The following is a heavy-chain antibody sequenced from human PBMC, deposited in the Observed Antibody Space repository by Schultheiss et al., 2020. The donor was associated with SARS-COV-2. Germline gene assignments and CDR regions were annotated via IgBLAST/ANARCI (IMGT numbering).Heavy chain of an antibody. J-gene: IGHJ4*02. CDR1: GYTFTGYY. CDR3: ARGRQDYYYVRRWYYFDY. CDR2: INPNSGGT. V-gene: IGHV1-2*02. Sequence: ASVKVSCKASGYTFTGYYMHWVRQAPGQGLEWMGWINPNSGGTNYAQKFQGRVTMTRDTSISTAYMELRSLRSDDTAVYYCARGRQDYYYVRRWYYFDYWGQGTLVTVSS. D-gene: IGHD3-10*02.